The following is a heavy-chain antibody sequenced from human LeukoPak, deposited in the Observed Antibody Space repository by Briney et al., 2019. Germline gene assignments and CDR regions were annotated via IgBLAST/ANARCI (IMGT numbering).Heavy chain of an antibody. CDR2: ISAYNGNT. V-gene: IGHV1-18*01. CDR3: ARDQGIAAAGGFDAFDI. CDR1: GYTFTSYG. J-gene: IGHJ3*02. Sequence: GASVKVSCKASGYTFTSYGISWVRQAPGQGLEWMGWISAYNGNTNYAQKLQGRVTMTTDTSTSTAYMELRSLRSDDTAVYYCARDQGIAAAGGFDAFDIWGQGTMVTVSS. D-gene: IGHD6-13*01.